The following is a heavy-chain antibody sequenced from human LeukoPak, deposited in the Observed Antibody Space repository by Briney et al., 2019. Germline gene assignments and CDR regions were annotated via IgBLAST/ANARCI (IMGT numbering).Heavy chain of an antibody. CDR2: INPGDGST. V-gene: IGHV1-46*01. Sequence: ASVKVSCKVSGYTLTELSMHWVRQAPGQGLEWMGIINPGDGSTSYAQKFQGRVTMTRDMSTSTVYMQLSSLRSEDTAVYYCAKRYITVVRAPAPDYYYYYMDVWGKGTTVTVSS. J-gene: IGHJ6*03. CDR1: GYTLTELS. CDR3: AKRYITVVRAPAPDYYYYYMDV. D-gene: IGHD3-10*01.